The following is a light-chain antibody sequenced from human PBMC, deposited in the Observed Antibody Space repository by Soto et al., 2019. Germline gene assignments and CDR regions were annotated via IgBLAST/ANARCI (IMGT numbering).Light chain of an antibody. CDR2: EVS. J-gene: IGLJ3*02. CDR3: SSYTLRNTLVL. CDR1: SSDVGGYNF. Sequence: QSALTQPASVSGSPGQSITISCTGTSSDVGGYNFVSWYQQHPGKAPRLIIYEVSSRPSGVSYRFSGSKSGNTASLTISGLQAEDEADYYCSSYTLRNTLVLFGGGTKLTVI. V-gene: IGLV2-14*01.